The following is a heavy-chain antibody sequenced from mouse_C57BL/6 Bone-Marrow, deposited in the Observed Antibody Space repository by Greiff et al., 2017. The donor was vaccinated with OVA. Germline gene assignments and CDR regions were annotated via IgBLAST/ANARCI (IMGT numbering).Heavy chain of an antibody. CDR3: ARSSYYSNVDY. CDR2: IYPGSGST. Sequence: PLQQSGAELVKPGASVKMSCKASGYTFTSYWITWVKQRPGQGLEWIGDIYPGSGSTNYNEKFKSKATLTVDTSSSTAYMQLSSLTSEDSAVYYCARSSYYSNVDYWGQGTTLTVSS. V-gene: IGHV1-55*01. CDR1: GYTFTSYW. J-gene: IGHJ2*01. D-gene: IGHD2-5*01.